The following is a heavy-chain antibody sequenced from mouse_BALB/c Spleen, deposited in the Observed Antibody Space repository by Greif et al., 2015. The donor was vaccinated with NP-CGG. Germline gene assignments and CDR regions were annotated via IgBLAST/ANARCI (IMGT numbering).Heavy chain of an antibody. CDR1: GFNIKDTY. J-gene: IGHJ3*01. CDR3: ANAYYKSLEFAY. V-gene: IGHV14-3*02. D-gene: IGHD2-12*01. Sequence: EVQGVESGAELVKPGASVKLSCTASGFNIKDTYMHWVKQRPEQGLEWIGRIDPANINSKYDPKFQGKATITPDTSSNTAYLQLSSLTSEDTAVYFCANAYYKSLEFAYWGQGTLVTVSA. CDR2: IDPANINS.